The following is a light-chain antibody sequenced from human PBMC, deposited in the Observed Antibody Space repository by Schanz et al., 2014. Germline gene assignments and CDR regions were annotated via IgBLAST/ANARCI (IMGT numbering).Light chain of an antibody. J-gene: IGLJ1*01. CDR3: SSYAGSYTYV. Sequence: QSVLTQPASVSGSPGQSITISCTGTSSDVGRYNFVSWYQQHPDKAPKLMIYDVSNRPSGVSNRFSGSKSANTASLTVSGLQAEDEADYYCSSYAGSYTYVFGTGTKLTVL. CDR1: SSDVGRYNF. CDR2: DVS. V-gene: IGLV2-14*03.